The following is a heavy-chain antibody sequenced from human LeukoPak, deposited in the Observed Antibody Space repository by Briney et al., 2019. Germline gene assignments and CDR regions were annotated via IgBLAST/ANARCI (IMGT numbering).Heavy chain of an antibody. Sequence: SETLSLTCTVSGGSISSYYWTWIRQPAEKGLEWIGRISSGSTNYNPSLKSRLTMSLDTSKNQFSLRLSSVTAADTALYYCAKGAFNYDILTGYYGLDYWGQGTLVTVSS. V-gene: IGHV4-4*07. D-gene: IGHD3-9*01. J-gene: IGHJ4*02. CDR3: AKGAFNYDILTGYYGLDY. CDR2: ISSGST. CDR1: GGSISSYY.